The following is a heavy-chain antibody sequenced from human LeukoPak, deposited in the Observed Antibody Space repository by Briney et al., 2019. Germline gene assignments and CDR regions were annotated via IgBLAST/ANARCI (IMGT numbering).Heavy chain of an antibody. V-gene: IGHV1-46*01. Sequence: ASVKVSCKASGYSFTNYYMHSVRQAPGQGLEWMGMINPSGGSKTYAQKFQGRVTMTRDMSTSTVYMELSSLTSEDTAVYYCARTRGYYFDYWGQGTLVTVSS. CDR2: INPSGGSK. CDR3: ARTRGYYFDY. CDR1: GYSFTNYY. J-gene: IGHJ4*02.